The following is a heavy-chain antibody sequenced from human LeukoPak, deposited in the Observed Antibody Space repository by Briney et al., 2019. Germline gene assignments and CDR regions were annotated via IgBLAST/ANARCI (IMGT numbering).Heavy chain of an antibody. V-gene: IGHV3-33*06. CDR2: IWYDGSNK. D-gene: IGHD2-15*01. J-gene: IGHJ4*02. Sequence: GRSLRLSCAASGFTFSSYGMHWVRQAPGKGLEWVAVIWYDGSNKYYADSVKGRFTISRDSSKNTLYLQMNSLRAEDTAVYYCAKEEDGGNFDYWGQGTLVTVSS. CDR1: GFTFSSYG. CDR3: AKEEDGGNFDY.